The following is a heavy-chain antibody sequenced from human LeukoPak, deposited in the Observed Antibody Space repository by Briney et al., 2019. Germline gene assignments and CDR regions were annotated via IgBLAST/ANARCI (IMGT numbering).Heavy chain of an antibody. D-gene: IGHD6-19*01. CDR3: ARGPRKQWLFRAGYFDY. Sequence: ASVKVSCTASGYTFTSYDINWVRQATGQGHEWMGCMNPNGGNTGYAQKFQGRVTMTRNTSISTAYMELSSLRSEDTGVYYCARGPRKQWLFRAGYFDYWGQGTLVTVSS. CDR1: GYTFTSYD. J-gene: IGHJ4*02. CDR2: MNPNGGNT. V-gene: IGHV1-8*01.